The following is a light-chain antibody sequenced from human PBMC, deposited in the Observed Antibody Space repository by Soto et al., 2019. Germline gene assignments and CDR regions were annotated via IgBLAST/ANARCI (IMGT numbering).Light chain of an antibody. V-gene: IGKV1-5*03. CDR3: QQYNSYPWT. Sequence: SPSTLSASVGNRVTITCRASQSISSWLAWYQQKPGKAPKLLIYKASSLESGVPSRFSGSGSGTEFTLTISSLQPDDFATYYCQQYNSYPWTFGQGTKVDIK. CDR2: KAS. CDR1: QSISSW. J-gene: IGKJ1*01.